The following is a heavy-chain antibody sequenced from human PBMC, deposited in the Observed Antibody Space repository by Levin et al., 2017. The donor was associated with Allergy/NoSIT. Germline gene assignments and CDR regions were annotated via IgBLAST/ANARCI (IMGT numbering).Heavy chain of an antibody. Sequence: GESLKISCAASGFTFNSYAMSWVRQAPGKGLEWVSAISGSGGSTYYADSVKGRFTISRDNSKNTLYLQMNSLRAEDTAVYYCARKSDAAVMLKTLDFWGQGTLVTVSS. J-gene: IGHJ4*02. V-gene: IGHV3-23*01. CDR3: ARKSDAAVMLKTLDF. CDR2: ISGSGGST. D-gene: IGHD2-2*01. CDR1: GFTFNSYA.